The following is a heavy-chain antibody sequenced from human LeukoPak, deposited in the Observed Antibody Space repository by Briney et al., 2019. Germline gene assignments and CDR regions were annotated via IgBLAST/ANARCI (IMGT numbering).Heavy chain of an antibody. CDR2: ISVYNGNA. V-gene: IGHV1-18*01. D-gene: IGHD3-22*01. CDR1: GGTFSSCA. Sequence: ASVKVSCKASGGTFSSCAISWVRQAPGQGLEWMGWISVYNGNANYAQKFQGRVTMTTDTSTSTAYMELRSLRSDDTAVYYCARSGITMIVGLDYWGQGTLVTVSS. J-gene: IGHJ4*02. CDR3: ARSGITMIVGLDY.